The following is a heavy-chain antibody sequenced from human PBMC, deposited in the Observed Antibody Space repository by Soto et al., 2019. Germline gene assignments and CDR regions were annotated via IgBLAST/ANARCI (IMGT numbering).Heavy chain of an antibody. CDR1: GYTFTSYD. J-gene: IGHJ3*02. Sequence: ASVKVSCKASGYTFTSYDINWVRQATGQGLEWMGWMNPNSGNTGYAQKFQGRVTMTRNTSISTAYMELSSLRSEDTAVYYCARGLYDYIWGSYRRNYDAFDIWGQGTMVTVSS. V-gene: IGHV1-8*01. CDR3: ARGLYDYIWGSYRRNYDAFDI. D-gene: IGHD3-16*02. CDR2: MNPNSGNT.